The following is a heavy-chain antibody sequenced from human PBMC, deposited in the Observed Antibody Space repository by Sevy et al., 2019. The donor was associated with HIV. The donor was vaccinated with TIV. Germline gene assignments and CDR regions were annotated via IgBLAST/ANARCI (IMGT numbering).Heavy chain of an antibody. Sequence: GGYLRLSCAASGFTFSSYSMHWVRQAPGKGLEWVAVISYDGSNKYYADSVKGRFTISRDIAKNSLFLQMNSLGAEDTAIYYCTRGSGIDDHEKGMDLWGQGTTVTVSS. CDR3: TRGSGIDDHEKGMDL. CDR1: GFTFSSYS. V-gene: IGHV3-30*03. J-gene: IGHJ6*02. CDR2: ISYDGSNK. D-gene: IGHD3-10*01.